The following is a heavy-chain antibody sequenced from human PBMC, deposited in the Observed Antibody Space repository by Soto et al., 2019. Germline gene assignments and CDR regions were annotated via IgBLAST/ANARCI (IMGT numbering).Heavy chain of an antibody. J-gene: IGHJ3*02. CDR1: GGTFSSYA. CDR2: IIPIFGTA. Sequence: SVKVSCKASGGTFSSYAIGWVRQAPGQGLEWMGGIIPIFGTANYAQKFQGRVTITADESTSTAYMELSSMRSEDTAVYYCARALSWYDAFDIWGQGTMVTVSS. CDR3: ARALSWYDAFDI. D-gene: IGHD6-13*01. V-gene: IGHV1-69*13.